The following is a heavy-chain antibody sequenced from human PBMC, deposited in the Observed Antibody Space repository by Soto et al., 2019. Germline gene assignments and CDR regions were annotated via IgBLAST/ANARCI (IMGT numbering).Heavy chain of an antibody. Sequence: QVQLQQWGAGLLKPSETLSLTCAVYVGSFSDYYWSWIRQPPGKGLEWNGEINHSGSTNYNPSLKRGVTISVEAAKNHFALKLSSVTAADTAVYYCARGGGYYASVRFWWFDAWGQGTLVTVSS. D-gene: IGHD3-10*01. CDR2: INHSGST. V-gene: IGHV4-34*01. CDR3: ARGGGYYASVRFWWFDA. J-gene: IGHJ5*02. CDR1: VGSFSDYY.